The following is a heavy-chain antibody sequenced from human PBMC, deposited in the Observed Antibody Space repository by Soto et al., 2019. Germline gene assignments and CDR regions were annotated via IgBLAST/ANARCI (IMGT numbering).Heavy chain of an antibody. J-gene: IGHJ6*02. V-gene: IGHV5-51*01. Sequence: GESLKISCKGSGYSFTSYWIGWVRQMPGKGLEWMGIIYPGDSDTRYSPSFQGQVTISADKSISTAYLQWSSLKASDTAMYYCARGYRYNWNYGGMDVWGQGTTVTVSS. D-gene: IGHD1-20*01. CDR3: ARGYRYNWNYGGMDV. CDR1: GYSFTSYW. CDR2: IYPGDSDT.